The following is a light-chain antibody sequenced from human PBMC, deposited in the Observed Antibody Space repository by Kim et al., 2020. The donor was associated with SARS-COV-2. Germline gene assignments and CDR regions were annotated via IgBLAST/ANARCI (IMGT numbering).Light chain of an antibody. CDR3: AAWDDSLNGPNYV. J-gene: IGLJ1*01. Sequence: SPGSSPNAESKTVNWYQQLPGTGPKLLIYSSKQRPSGVPERCSCSKSGTSASLAISGLQSEDEADYYCAAWDDSLNGPNYVFRTGTKVTVL. V-gene: IGLV1-44*01. CDR2: SSK. CDR1: SPNAESKT.